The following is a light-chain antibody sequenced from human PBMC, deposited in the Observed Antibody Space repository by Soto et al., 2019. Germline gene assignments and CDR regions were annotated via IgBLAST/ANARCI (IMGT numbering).Light chain of an antibody. CDR3: QQAYSLPIT. Sequence: DIQVTQSPSSVAASVGDRVTITCRASQDIAAYLAWYQHKPGRAPELLIHAASSLQSRVPSSFSGSGSGTDFTLTINSLQPEDFATYYCQQAYSLPITFGQGTRLEIK. CDR2: AAS. V-gene: IGKV1D-12*01. CDR1: QDIAAY. J-gene: IGKJ5*01.